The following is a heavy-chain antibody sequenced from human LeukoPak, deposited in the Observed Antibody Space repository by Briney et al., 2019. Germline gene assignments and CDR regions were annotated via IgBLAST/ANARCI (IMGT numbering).Heavy chain of an antibody. Sequence: SETLSLTCTVSGGSISSYYWSWIRQPPGKGLEWIGYIYYSGSTNYNPSLKSRVTISVDTSKNQFSLKLSSVTAADTAVYYRARLVDEGWFDPWGQGTLVTVSS. CDR2: IYYSGST. CDR3: ARLVDEGWFDP. J-gene: IGHJ5*02. D-gene: IGHD5-12*01. CDR1: GGSISSYY. V-gene: IGHV4-59*08.